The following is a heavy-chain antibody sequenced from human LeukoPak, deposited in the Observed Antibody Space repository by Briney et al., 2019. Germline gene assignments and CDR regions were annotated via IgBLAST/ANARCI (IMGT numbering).Heavy chain of an antibody. J-gene: IGHJ4*02. CDR1: GYTFIIYA. V-gene: IGHV1-3*03. CDR3: ARSGRTMSYDY. D-gene: IGHD1-26*01. Sequence: ASMKVSCKASGYTFIIYAMHWVRQAPGQRLEWMGWINAGNGNTKYSQDFQGRVTITRDTSASTAYMELSSLRSEDMAVYYCARSGRTMSYDYWGQGTLVTVSS. CDR2: INAGNGNT.